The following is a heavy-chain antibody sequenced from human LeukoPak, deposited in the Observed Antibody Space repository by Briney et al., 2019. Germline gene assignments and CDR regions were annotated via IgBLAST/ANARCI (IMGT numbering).Heavy chain of an antibody. J-gene: IGHJ4*02. V-gene: IGHV4-61*02. CDR3: ARWGKKAFDY. CDR2: IYSSGST. D-gene: IGHD1-26*01. Sequence: SETLSLTCTVSGGSISSGSCYWSWIRQPAGKGLEWIGRIYSSGSTNYNPSRKSRVTISVDTSKNQFSLKLSSVTAADTAVYYCARWGKKAFDYWGQGTLVTVSS. CDR1: GGSISSGSCY.